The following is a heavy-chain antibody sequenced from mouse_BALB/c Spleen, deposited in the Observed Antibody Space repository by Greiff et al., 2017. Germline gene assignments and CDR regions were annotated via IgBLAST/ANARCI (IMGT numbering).Heavy chain of an antibody. CDR2: IYYSGTI. J-gene: IGHJ4*01. CDR3: ARLGGPYAMDY. D-gene: IGHD4-1*01. Sequence: EVKLVESGPGLVKPSQTVSLTCTVTGISITTGNYRWSWIRQFPGNKLEWIGYIYYSGTITYNPSLTSRTTITRDTSKNQFFLEMNSLTAEDTATYYCARLGGPYAMDYWGQGTSVTVSS. CDR1: GISITTGNYR. V-gene: IGHV3-5*02.